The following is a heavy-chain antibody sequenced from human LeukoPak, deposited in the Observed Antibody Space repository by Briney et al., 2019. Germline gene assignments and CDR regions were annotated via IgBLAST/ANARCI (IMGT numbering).Heavy chain of an antibody. CDR2: ISGSGCIT. CDR1: VFTFSKYA. D-gene: IGHD3-16*01. CDR3: AKNATPLGGPHYYYYSMDV. V-gene: IGHV3-23*01. J-gene: IGHJ6*03. Sequence: GGALRLSCAASVFTFSKYAMTWVRQAPGNGLEWVSAISGSGCITYYADSVKGRFTISRDNSKDTVYVQMNSLSAETTAVYSCAKNATPLGGPHYYYYSMDVWGKGTTVTVSS.